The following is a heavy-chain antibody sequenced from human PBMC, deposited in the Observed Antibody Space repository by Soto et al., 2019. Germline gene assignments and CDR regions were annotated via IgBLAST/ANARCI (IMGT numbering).Heavy chain of an antibody. V-gene: IGHV1-8*01. CDR1: GYSFTSYD. J-gene: IGHJ3*01. CDR3: ARYPFTSYCSDGGCSYDALGV. CDR2: MNPNSAKT. Sequence: QVQVVQSGAEVKKPGASVKVSCKASGYSFTSYDVNWVRQATGQGLEWMGWMNPNSAKTVYAQKFQGRVTMTRDTSISTAYMELTGLTSEDTAVYYCARYPFTSYCSDGGCSYDALGVLGQGTMVTVSS. D-gene: IGHD2-15*01.